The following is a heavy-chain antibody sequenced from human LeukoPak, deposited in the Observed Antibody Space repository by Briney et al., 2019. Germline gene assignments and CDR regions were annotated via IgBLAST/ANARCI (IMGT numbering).Heavy chain of an antibody. CDR2: INHSGST. V-gene: IGHV4-34*01. CDR3: ARGFPIVVVTRASYYFDY. Sequence: PSETLSLTCDVYGGSFSGYYWSWIRQPPGKGLEWIGEINHSGSTNYNPSLKSRVTISVDTSKNQFSLKLSSVTAADTAVYYCARGFPIVVVTRASYYFDYWGQGTLVTVSS. D-gene: IGHD3-22*01. CDR1: GGSFSGYY. J-gene: IGHJ4*02.